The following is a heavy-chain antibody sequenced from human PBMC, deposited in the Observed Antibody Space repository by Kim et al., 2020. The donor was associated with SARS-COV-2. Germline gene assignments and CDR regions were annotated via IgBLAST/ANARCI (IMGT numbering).Heavy chain of an antibody. D-gene: IGHD2-8*02. Sequence: NYEQTFQGRVAMTTDTSTSTAYMELRSLTSDDTAVYYCARSGRSVTSHFDFWGQGTLVTVSS. J-gene: IGHJ4*02. CDR3: ARSGRSVTSHFDF. V-gene: IGHV1-18*01.